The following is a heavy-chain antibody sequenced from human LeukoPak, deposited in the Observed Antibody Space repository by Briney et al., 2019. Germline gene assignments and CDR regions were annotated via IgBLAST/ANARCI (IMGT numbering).Heavy chain of an antibody. CDR3: AKSDWFDP. CDR1: GFTLSGHW. Sequence: GGSLRLSCAASGFTLSGHWMHWFRQPPGKGLAWVSRNKYDGSESYYADSVKGRFTISRDNAKNTLYLQMNSLRVEDTAVYYCAKSDWFDPWGQGTLVTVSS. J-gene: IGHJ5*02. CDR2: NKYDGSES. V-gene: IGHV3-74*01.